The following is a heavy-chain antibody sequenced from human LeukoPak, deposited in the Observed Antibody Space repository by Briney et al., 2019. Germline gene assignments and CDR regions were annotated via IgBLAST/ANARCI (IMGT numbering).Heavy chain of an antibody. CDR3: AKSDWFDP. CDR1: GFTLSGHW. Sequence: GGSLRLSCAASGFTLSGHWMHWFRQPPGKGLAWVSRNKYDGSESYYADSVKGRFTISRDNAKNTLYLQMNSLRVEDTAVYYCAKSDWFDPWGQGTLVTVSS. J-gene: IGHJ5*02. CDR2: NKYDGSES. V-gene: IGHV3-74*01.